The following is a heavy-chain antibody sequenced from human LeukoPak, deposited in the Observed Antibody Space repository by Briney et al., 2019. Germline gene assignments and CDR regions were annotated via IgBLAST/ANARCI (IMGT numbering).Heavy chain of an antibody. J-gene: IGHJ4*02. CDR2: IYYSGST. D-gene: IGHD3-3*01. CDR3: ARVYYDFWSGYYIDY. CDR1: GGPISSYY. V-gene: IGHV4-59*01. Sequence: SETLSLTCTVSGGPISSYYWSWIRQPPGKGLEGIGYIYYSGSTNYNPSLKSRVTISVDTSKNQFSLKLSSVTAADTAVYYCARVYYDFWSGYYIDYWGQGTLVTVSS.